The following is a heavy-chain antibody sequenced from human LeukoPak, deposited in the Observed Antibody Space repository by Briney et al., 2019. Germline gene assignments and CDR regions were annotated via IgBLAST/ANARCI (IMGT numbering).Heavy chain of an antibody. CDR1: GFTFSSYW. V-gene: IGHV3-74*01. CDR2: INTDGSST. CDR3: ARDPVGATPPY. D-gene: IGHD1-26*01. Sequence: GGSLRLSCAASGFTFSSYWMHWVRHTPGKGLVWVSRINTDGSSTSYADSVKGRFTISRDNAKNTLYLQMNSLRAEDTAVYFCARDPVGATPPYWGQGTLVTVSS. J-gene: IGHJ4*02.